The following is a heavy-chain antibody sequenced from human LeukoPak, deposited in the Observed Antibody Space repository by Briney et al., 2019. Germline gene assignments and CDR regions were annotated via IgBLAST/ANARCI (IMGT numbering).Heavy chain of an antibody. CDR1: GLTFDDYA. V-gene: IGHV3-43*02. D-gene: IGHD6-19*01. J-gene: IGHJ4*02. CDR2: ISGDGSST. CDR3: ARGRPMYSAGWYHFNY. Sequence: GGSLRLSCAASGLTFDDYAMHWVRQPPGKGLEWVSLISGDGSSTYYVDSVKGRFTIPRDNSKSSLYLQMNSLRPEDTALFYCARGRPMYSAGWYHFNYWGQGTLVTVSS.